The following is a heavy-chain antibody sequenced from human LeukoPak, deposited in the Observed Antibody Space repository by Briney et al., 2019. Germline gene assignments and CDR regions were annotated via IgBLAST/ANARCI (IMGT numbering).Heavy chain of an antibody. CDR1: GHTLTELS. Sequence: ASVKVSCKVSGHTLTELSMHWVRQAPGKGLEWMGGFDPEDGETIYAQKFQGRVTMTEDTSTDTAYMELSSLRSEDTAVYYCATAPRYCSSTSCYSFDYWGQGTLVTVSS. J-gene: IGHJ4*02. D-gene: IGHD2-2*02. V-gene: IGHV1-24*01. CDR3: ATAPRYCSSTSCYSFDY. CDR2: FDPEDGET.